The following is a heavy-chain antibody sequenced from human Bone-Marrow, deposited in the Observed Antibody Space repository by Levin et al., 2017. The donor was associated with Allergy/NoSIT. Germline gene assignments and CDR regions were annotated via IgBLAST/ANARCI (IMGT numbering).Heavy chain of an antibody. CDR2: IGGKTSYI. V-gene: IGHV3-21*01. Sequence: GGSLRLSCEVSGFDFSKYSMNWVRQAPGKALEWVSSIGGKTSYIYYAESVKGRFTISRDNAKNSLYLQMTSLRAEDSALYYCATSTVTDEYYYCAMDVWGQGTTVTVSS. CDR3: ATSTVTDEYYYCAMDV. J-gene: IGHJ6*02. CDR1: GFDFSKYS. D-gene: IGHD4-17*01.